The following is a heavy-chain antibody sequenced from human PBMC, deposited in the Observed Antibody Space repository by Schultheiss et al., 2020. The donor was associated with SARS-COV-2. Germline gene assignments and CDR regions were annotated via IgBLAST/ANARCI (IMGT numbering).Heavy chain of an antibody. Sequence: GGSLRLSCAASGFTFSDYYMSWIRQAPGKGLEWVSYISSSSSYTNYADSVKGRFTISRDNAKNSLYLQMNSLRAEDTALYHCARDRGSYYRWFDPWGQGTLVTVSS. CDR1: GFTFSDYY. J-gene: IGHJ5*02. D-gene: IGHD1-26*01. CDR2: ISSSSSYT. CDR3: ARDRGSYYRWFDP. V-gene: IGHV3-11*05.